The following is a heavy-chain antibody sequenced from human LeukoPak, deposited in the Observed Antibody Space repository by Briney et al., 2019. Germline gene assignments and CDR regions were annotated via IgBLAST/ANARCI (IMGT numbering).Heavy chain of an antibody. J-gene: IGHJ4*02. Sequence: EASVKVSCKASGYIFSDYYMHWVRQAPGQGLEWLGWINPKSGAADYAQQFRGRVTMTRDTSINTDYMEMKRVTSDDTAVYYCAGGAEAETSPLDIWGQGTLVIVS. CDR2: INPKSGAA. V-gene: IGHV1-2*02. D-gene: IGHD6-13*01. CDR1: GYIFSDYY. CDR3: AGGAEAETSPLDI.